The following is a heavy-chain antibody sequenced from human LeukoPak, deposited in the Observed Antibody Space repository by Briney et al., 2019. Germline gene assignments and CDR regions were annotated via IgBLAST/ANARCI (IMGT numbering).Heavy chain of an antibody. D-gene: IGHD2-2*02. V-gene: IGHV4-38-2*01. J-gene: IGHJ5*02. CDR1: GSSISSGYY. Sequence: SETLSLTCAISGSSISSGYYRGWIRQPPGKGLEWIGSIYHSGSTYYNPSLKSRVTISVDTSKNQFSLKLSSVTAADTAVYYCARKLLYGENWSDPWGQGTLVTVSS. CDR3: ARKLLYGENWSDP. CDR2: IYHSGST.